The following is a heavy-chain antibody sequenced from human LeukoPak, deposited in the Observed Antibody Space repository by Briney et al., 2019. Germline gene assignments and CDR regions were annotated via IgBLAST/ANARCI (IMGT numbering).Heavy chain of an antibody. V-gene: IGHV5-51*01. CDR2: IYIGDSDT. D-gene: IGHD3-9*01. CDR1: GYSFTSYW. Sequence: LGESLNISCMGSGYSFTSYWIGWVRQIPGKGLEWMGIIYIGDSDTRYSPSFQGQVSISADKTISTPYLQWSSLKASDTAMYYCASGPYYDIVTGYYLPPDYWGQGSLVTDSS. CDR3: ASGPYYDIVTGYYLPPDY. J-gene: IGHJ4*02.